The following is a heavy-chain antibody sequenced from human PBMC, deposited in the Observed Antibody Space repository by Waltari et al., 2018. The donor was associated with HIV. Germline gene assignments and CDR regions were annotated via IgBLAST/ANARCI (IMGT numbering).Heavy chain of an antibody. CDR1: GGTFTSSA. CDR2: SIPILGIA. D-gene: IGHD2-8*01. V-gene: IGHV1-69*04. J-gene: IGHJ4*02. CDR3: AAGCTNGVCRMDY. Sequence: QVQLVQSGAEVKKPGSAVKVPCKASGGTFTSSAISWVRQAPGQGLEGMGRSIPILGIANYAQKFQGRVTITADKSTSTAYMELSSLRSEDTAVYYCAAGCTNGVCRMDYWGQGTLVTVSS.